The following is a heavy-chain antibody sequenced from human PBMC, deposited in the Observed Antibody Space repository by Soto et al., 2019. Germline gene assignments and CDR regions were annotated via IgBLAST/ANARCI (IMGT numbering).Heavy chain of an antibody. V-gene: IGHV3-48*02. J-gene: IGHJ6*02. D-gene: IGHD4-4*01. CDR2: ISSSSSSI. CDR3: ARDRSNYDLYYYCDMDV. CDR1: GFTFSSYS. Sequence: PGGSLRLSCAASGFTFSSYSMNWVRQAPGKGLEWVSYISSSSSSIYYADSVKGRFTISRDNAKNSLDLQMNSLRDEDTAVYYCARDRSNYDLYYYCDMDVWGQGTQVTVSS.